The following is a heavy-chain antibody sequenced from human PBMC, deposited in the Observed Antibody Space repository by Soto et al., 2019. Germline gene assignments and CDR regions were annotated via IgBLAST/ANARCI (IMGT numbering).Heavy chain of an antibody. Sequence: LGESLKISCKGSGYSFTSYWIGWVRQMPGKGLEWMGIIYPGDSDTRYSPSFQGQVTISADKSISTAYLQWSSLKASDTAMYYCARLNYAPATTPAAAGTFPSRYYYGMDVWGQGTTVTVSS. CDR3: ARLNYAPATTPAAAGTFPSRYYYGMDV. D-gene: IGHD6-13*01. CDR1: GYSFTSYW. J-gene: IGHJ6*02. V-gene: IGHV5-51*01. CDR2: IYPGDSDT.